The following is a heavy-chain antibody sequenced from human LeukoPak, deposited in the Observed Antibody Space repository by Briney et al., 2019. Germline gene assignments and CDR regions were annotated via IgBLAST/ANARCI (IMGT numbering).Heavy chain of an antibody. J-gene: IGHJ6*02. V-gene: IGHV1-3*01. CDR3: ARVRVIAGTLNYYYYGMDV. Sequence: KFQGRVTITRDTSASTAYMELSSLRSEDTAVYYCARVRVIAGTLNYYYYGMDVWGQGTTVTVSS. D-gene: IGHD2-21*01.